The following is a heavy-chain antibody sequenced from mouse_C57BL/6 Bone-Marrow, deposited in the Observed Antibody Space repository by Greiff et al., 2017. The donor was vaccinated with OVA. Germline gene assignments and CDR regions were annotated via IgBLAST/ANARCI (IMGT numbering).Heavy chain of an antibody. V-gene: IGHV1-81*01. CDR1: GYPFPSYG. CDR2: IYHRSGNT. CDR3: ALPYGNYGGDAMDY. Sequence: VKLMESGAELARPGASVKLSCKASGYPFPSYGISWVKQSTGQGLEWIGEIYHRSGNTYYNEKFKGKAKLNADKSSSTAYMELRSLTSEDSAVYFCALPYGNYGGDAMDYWGQGTSGTVSS. J-gene: IGHJ4*01. D-gene: IGHD2-1*01.